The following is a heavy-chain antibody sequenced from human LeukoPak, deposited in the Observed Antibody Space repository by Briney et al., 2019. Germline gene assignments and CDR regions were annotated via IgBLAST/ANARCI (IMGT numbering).Heavy chain of an antibody. Sequence: GGSLRLSCAASGFTFSSYAMSWVRQAPGKGLEWVSAISGSGGSTYYVDSVKGRFTISRDNSKNTLYLQMNSLRAEDTAVYYCAKGTAMIVVVITYFDYWGQGTLVTVSS. D-gene: IGHD3-22*01. CDR1: GFTFSSYA. CDR3: AKGTAMIVVVITYFDY. J-gene: IGHJ4*02. CDR2: ISGSGGST. V-gene: IGHV3-23*01.